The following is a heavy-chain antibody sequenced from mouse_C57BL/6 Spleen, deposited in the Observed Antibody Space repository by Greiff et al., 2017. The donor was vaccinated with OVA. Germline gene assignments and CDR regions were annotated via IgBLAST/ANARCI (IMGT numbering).Heavy chain of an antibody. Sequence: VQLQQSGPELVKPGASVKISCKASGYAFSSSWMNWVKQRPGKGLEWIGRIYPGDGDTNYNGKFKGKATLTADKSSSTAYMQLSSLTSEDSAVYFCARSAEGYNPCAYWGQGTLVTVSA. D-gene: IGHD2-2*01. CDR3: ARSAEGYNPCAY. CDR2: IYPGDGDT. CDR1: GYAFSSSW. V-gene: IGHV1-82*01. J-gene: IGHJ3*01.